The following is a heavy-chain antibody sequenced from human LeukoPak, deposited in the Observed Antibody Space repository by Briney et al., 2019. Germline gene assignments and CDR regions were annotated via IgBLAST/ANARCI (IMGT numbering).Heavy chain of an antibody. CDR3: ARALTQQPGFSDY. V-gene: IGHV1-69*02. CDR1: GGTFSSYT. J-gene: IGHJ4*02. Sequence: ASVKVSCKASGGTFSSYTISWVRQAPGQGLEWMGRIIPILGIANYAQKFQGRVTITADKSTSTAYMELSSLRSEDTAVYYCARALTQQPGFSDYWGQGTLVTVSS. D-gene: IGHD6-13*01. CDR2: IIPILGIA.